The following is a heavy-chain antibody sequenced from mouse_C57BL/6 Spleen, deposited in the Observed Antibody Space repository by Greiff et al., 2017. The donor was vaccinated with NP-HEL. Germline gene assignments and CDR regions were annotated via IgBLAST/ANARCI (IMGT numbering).Heavy chain of an antibody. CDR3: VYYRFYFDY. D-gene: IGHD2-14*01. CDR1: GYTFTSYD. V-gene: IGHV1-85*01. CDR2: IYPRDGST. Sequence: QVQLQQSGPELVKPGASVMLSCKASGYTFTSYDINWVKQRPGQGLAWLGWIYPRDGSTNYNEKFNSKVTLTVDTSSSTAYMELHSLTSEDSAVYFCVYYRFYFDYWGQGTTLTVSS. J-gene: IGHJ2*01.